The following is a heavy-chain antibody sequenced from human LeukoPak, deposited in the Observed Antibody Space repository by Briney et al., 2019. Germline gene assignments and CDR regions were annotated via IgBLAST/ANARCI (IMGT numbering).Heavy chain of an antibody. V-gene: IGHV3-48*04. CDR1: GFTFSSYS. CDR2: ISSASGSI. CDR3: AREVRASYYGMDV. J-gene: IGHJ6*02. D-gene: IGHD1-1*01. Sequence: GGSLRLSCAASGFTFSSYSMNWVRQAPGKGLEWVSYISSASGSIYYADSVKGRFTISRDNAKNSLFLQMNSLRAEDTAVYYCAREVRASYYGMDVWGQGTTVTVSS.